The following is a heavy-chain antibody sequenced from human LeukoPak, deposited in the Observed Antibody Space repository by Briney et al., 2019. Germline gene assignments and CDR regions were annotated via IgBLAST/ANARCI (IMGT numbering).Heavy chain of an antibody. Sequence: PSETLSLTCTVSGGSISSSSYYWGWIRQPPGKGLEWIGSIYYSGSTYYNPSLKSRVTISVDTSKNQFSLKLSSVTAADTAVYYCARGGYDHHFDYWGQGTLVTVSS. D-gene: IGHD2-15*01. J-gene: IGHJ4*02. CDR1: GGSISSSSYY. CDR3: ARGGYDHHFDY. V-gene: IGHV4-39*07. CDR2: IYYSGST.